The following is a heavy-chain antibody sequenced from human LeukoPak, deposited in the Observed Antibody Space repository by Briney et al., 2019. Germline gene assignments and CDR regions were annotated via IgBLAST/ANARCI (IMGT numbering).Heavy chain of an antibody. J-gene: IGHJ4*02. D-gene: IGHD3-9*01. Sequence: GSLRLSCAASGITVNTNYMSWVRPAPGKGLEWVSIIYSGGATFYADSVKGRFTISRESSKNTLWLQVNSLTAEDTAVYYCARLHYDVLTGPFDYWGQGTLVTVSS. CDR1: GITVNTNY. CDR2: IYSGGAT. CDR3: ARLHYDVLTGPFDY. V-gene: IGHV3-66*04.